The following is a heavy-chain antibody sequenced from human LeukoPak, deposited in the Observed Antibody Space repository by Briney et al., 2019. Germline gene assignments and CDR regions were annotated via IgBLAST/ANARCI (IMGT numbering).Heavy chain of an antibody. D-gene: IGHD3-3*01. CDR3: ARGFFIRGFFFDY. CDR1: GFTFGSYG. CDR2: IWSSSDAI. J-gene: IGHJ4*02. V-gene: IGHV3-48*04. Sequence: GGSLRLSCAASGFTFGSYGMNWVRQAPGKGLEWVSYIWSSSDAIYYADSVKGRFTISRDNAKNSLYLQMNSLRAEDTAVYYCARGFFIRGFFFDYWGQGTLVTVSS.